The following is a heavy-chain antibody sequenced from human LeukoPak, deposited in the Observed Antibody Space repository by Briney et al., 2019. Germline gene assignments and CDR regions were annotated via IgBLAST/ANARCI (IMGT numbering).Heavy chain of an antibody. CDR1: GGSISSSSYY. V-gene: IGHV4-39*01. D-gene: IGHD2-2*01. Sequence: SETLSLACTVSGGSISSSSYYWGWIRQPPGKGLEWIGSIYYSGSTYYNPSLKSRVTISVDTSKNQFSLKLSSVTAADTAVYYCAVIVVPAASHDYWGQGTLVTVSS. J-gene: IGHJ4*02. CDR2: IYYSGST. CDR3: AVIVVPAASHDY.